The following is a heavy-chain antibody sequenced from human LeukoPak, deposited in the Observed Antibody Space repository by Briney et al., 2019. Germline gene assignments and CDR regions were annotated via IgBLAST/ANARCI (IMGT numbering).Heavy chain of an antibody. CDR2: LAPEDGKT. CDR1: EYTLSELS. J-gene: IGHJ4*02. V-gene: IGHV1-24*01. Sequence: ASVKVSCKVSEYTLSELSMHWVRQAPGKGLEWMGGLAPEDGKTIYAQKFQGRVTMTEDTSTDTAYMELSSLRSEDTAVYYCATWSAYVRNWGQGTLVTVSS. D-gene: IGHD3-3*01. CDR3: ATWSAYVRN.